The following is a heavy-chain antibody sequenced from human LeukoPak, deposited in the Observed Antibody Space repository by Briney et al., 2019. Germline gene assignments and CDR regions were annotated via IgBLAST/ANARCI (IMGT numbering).Heavy chain of an antibody. V-gene: IGHV1-18*01. CDR2: ISAYNGNT. Sequence: ASVKVSYKASGYTFTSYGISWVRQAPGQGLEWMGWISAYNGNTNYAQKLQGRVTMTTDTSTSTAYMELRSLRSDDTAVYYCARGWDYDSSGYYPMGYWGQGTLVTVSS. D-gene: IGHD3-22*01. CDR1: GYTFTSYG. CDR3: ARGWDYDSSGYYPMGY. J-gene: IGHJ4*02.